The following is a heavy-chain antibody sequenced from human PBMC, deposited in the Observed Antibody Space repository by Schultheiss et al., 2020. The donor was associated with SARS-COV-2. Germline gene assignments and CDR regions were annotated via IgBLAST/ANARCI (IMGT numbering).Heavy chain of an antibody. J-gene: IGHJ4*02. Sequence: GGSLRLSCAASGFTFSSYGMHWVRQAPGKGLEWVAVISYDGSNKYYADSVKGRFTISRDNSKNTVYLQVNGLRAEDTAIYYCAKSFLAYNWYDYYFDHWGQGTPVTVSS. CDR1: GFTFSSYG. CDR3: AKSFLAYNWYDYYFDH. D-gene: IGHD1-20*01. V-gene: IGHV3-30*18. CDR2: ISYDGSNK.